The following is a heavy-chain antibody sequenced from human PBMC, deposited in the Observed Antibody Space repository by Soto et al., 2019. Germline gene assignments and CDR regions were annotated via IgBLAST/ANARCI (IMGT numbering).Heavy chain of an antibody. J-gene: IGHJ2*01. V-gene: IGHV3-23*01. D-gene: IGHD6-13*01. CDR3: AKVRIGTAAPWWFFDL. CDR1: GFIFTTYG. CDR2: IRGSGDTT. Sequence: EVQLLESGGDLVQPGGSLRLSCAASGFIFTTYGMSWVRQAPGKGLEWVSAIRGSGDTTYYADSVKGRFTISRDNSKNTRYLQRNSLRAEDTAMYYCAKVRIGTAAPWWFFDLWGRGTLVTVSS.